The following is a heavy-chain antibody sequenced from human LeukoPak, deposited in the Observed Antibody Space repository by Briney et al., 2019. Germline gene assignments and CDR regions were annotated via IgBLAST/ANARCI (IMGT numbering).Heavy chain of an antibody. D-gene: IGHD6-19*01. V-gene: IGHV3-30*18. CDR2: ISYDGSNK. CDR3: AKDSYYSGWYLNYYYGMDV. Sequence: GGSLRLSCAASGFTFSSYGMHWVRQAPGKGLEWVAVISYDGSNKYYADSVKGRFTIPRDNSKNTLYLQMNSLRAEDTAVYYCAKDSYYSGWYLNYYYGMDVWGQGTTVTVSS. J-gene: IGHJ6*02. CDR1: GFTFSSYG.